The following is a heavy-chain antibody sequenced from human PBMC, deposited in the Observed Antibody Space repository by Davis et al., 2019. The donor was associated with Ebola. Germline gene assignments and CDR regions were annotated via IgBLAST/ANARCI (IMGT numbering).Heavy chain of an antibody. CDR1: GGTFSSYA. V-gene: IGHV1-2*04. J-gene: IGHJ6*02. Sequence: ASVKVSCKASGGTFSSYAISWVRQAPGQGLEWMGWINPNSGGTNYAQKFQGWVTMTRDTSISTAYMELSRLRSDDTAVYYCARSLAIAAGMDVWGQGTTVTVSS. D-gene: IGHD6-25*01. CDR3: ARSLAIAAGMDV. CDR2: INPNSGGT.